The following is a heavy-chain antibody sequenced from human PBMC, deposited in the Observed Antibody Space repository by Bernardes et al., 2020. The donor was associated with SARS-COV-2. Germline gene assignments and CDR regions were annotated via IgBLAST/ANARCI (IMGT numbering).Heavy chain of an antibody. CDR2: MSTDSGTT. Sequence: SVKVSCKASGYIFISYDIDWVRQPAGQGLEWMGWMSTDSGTTGYAPRFQGRVTMTRDTSIDTAYMKLSRLTSEDTAVYYCARGEGNYFDPWGKGTPVIVSS. V-gene: IGHV1-8*01. CDR1: GYIFISYD. CDR3: ARGEGNYFDP. J-gene: IGHJ4*02.